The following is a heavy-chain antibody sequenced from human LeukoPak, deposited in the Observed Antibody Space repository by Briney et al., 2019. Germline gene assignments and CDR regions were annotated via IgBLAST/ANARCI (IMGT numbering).Heavy chain of an antibody. CDR3: ARDRVGAMDFDN. D-gene: IGHD1-26*01. CDR1: GGSISSYH. CDR2: IYSSGST. V-gene: IGHV4-4*07. Sequence: PSETLSLTCSVSGGSISSYHWSWIRQPAGKGLEWIGRIYSSGSTNYNPSLKSRVTISGDKSKNQLSLKLSSVTAADTAVYYYARDRVGAMDFDNWGQGTLVTVSS. J-gene: IGHJ4*02.